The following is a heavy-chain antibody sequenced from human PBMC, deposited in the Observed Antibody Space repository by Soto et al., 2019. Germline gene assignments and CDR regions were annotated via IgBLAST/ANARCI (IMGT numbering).Heavy chain of an antibody. V-gene: IGHV5-51*01. J-gene: IGHJ3*02. Sequence: ESLTSTWKWYGYSFTRYWIVRVRQMPGKGLEGMGIIYPGDSDTRYSPSFQAQVTISADKSISTAYLHWSNLKASDTAMYYCARRTSHGIVVVVDDGFDSWGQGTMV. CDR1: GYSFTRYW. CDR3: ARRTSHGIVVVVDDGFDS. CDR2: IYPGDSDT. D-gene: IGHD2-15*01.